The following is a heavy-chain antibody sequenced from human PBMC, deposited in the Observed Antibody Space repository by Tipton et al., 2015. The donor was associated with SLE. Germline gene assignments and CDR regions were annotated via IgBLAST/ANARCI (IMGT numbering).Heavy chain of an antibody. J-gene: IGHJ5*02. CDR3: ARDLIDFWSGSDWFDP. D-gene: IGHD3-3*01. V-gene: IGHV1-3*01. Sequence: QLVQSGAEVKKPGASVKVSCKASGYKFTGYYMHWVRQAKGKRNEGRGWINAGNGNTKYSQKFQGRVTITRDTSASTAYMELSSLRSEDTAVYSCARDLIDFWSGSDWFDPWGQGTLVTVSS. CDR1: GYKFTGYY. CDR2: INAGNGNT.